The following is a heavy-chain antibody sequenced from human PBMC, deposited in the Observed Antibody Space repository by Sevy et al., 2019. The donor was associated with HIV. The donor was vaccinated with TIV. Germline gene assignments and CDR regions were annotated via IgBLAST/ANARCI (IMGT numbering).Heavy chain of an antibody. J-gene: IGHJ6*02. CDR3: ARGSGDTIFGVVIPYYYYYGMDV. CDR1: GYTFTSYG. V-gene: IGHV1-18*01. Sequence: ASVKVSCKASGYTFTSYGISWVRQAPGQGLEWMGWISAYNGNTNYAQKLQGRVTMTTDTSTSTAYRELRSLRSDDTAVYYCARGSGDTIFGVVIPYYYYYGMDVWGQGTTVTVSS. CDR2: ISAYNGNT. D-gene: IGHD3-3*01.